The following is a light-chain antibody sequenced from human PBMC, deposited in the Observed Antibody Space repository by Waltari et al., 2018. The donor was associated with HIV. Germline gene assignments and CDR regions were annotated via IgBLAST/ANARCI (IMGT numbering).Light chain of an antibody. Sequence: DIVMTQSPDSLSVSLGERAAIHCKSSQRVLSTSKHKSHLAWYQQKPGQPPKLLIYWASNRDSGVPDRFSGSGSGTDFTLTISSLQAEDVAVYFCQQYYSAPWTFGQGTKVEIK. J-gene: IGKJ1*01. CDR3: QQYYSAPWT. CDR1: QRVLSTSKHKSH. V-gene: IGKV4-1*01. CDR2: WAS.